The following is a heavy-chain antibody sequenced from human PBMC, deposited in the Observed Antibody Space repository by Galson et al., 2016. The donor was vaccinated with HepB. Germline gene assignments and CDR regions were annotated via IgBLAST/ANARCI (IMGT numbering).Heavy chain of an antibody. Sequence: SLRLSCAASGFIFSTSSMNWVRQAPGKGLEWVSSITSSSTYIYYADSVKGRFTISRDNAKNSLYLEMTSLRAEDTALYFCARVPVDYRIAFDIWGQGTTVTVSS. V-gene: IGHV3-21*01. CDR2: ITSSSTYI. CDR1: GFIFSTSS. J-gene: IGHJ3*02. CDR3: ARVPVDYRIAFDI. D-gene: IGHD4-11*01.